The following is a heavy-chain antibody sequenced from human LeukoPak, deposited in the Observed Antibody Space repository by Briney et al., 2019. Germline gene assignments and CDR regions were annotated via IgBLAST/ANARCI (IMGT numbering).Heavy chain of an antibody. CDR3: AKADYGDYVDD. D-gene: IGHD4-17*01. V-gene: IGHV3-23*01. Sequence: PGGSLRLSCAASGFTFSISAISWVRQAPGKGLECVSVISDRAATFYADSVKGRFTISRDNSKNTLYLQMNSLRAEDTAVYYCAKADYGDYVDDWGQGTLVTVSS. CDR1: GFTFSISA. CDR2: ISDRAAT. J-gene: IGHJ4*02.